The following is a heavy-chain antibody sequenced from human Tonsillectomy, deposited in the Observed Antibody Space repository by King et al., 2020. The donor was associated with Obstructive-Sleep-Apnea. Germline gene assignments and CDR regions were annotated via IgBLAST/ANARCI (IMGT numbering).Heavy chain of an antibody. CDR1: GFTFSSYS. V-gene: IGHV3-48*04. Sequence: VQLVESGGGLVQPGGSLRLSCAASGFTFSSYSMNWVRQAPGKGLEWVSYISSSSSTIYYADSVKGRFTISRDNAKNSLYLQINSLRAEDTAVYYCARTVGYSYGPFDYWGQGTLVTVSS. J-gene: IGHJ4*02. CDR3: ARTVGYSYGPFDY. CDR2: ISSSSSTI. D-gene: IGHD5-18*01.